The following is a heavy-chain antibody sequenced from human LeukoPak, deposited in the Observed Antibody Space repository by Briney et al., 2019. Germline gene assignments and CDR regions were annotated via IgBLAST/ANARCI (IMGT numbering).Heavy chain of an antibody. CDR1: GFTFSSYA. V-gene: IGHV3-30*04. CDR3: AREDVPAGFDP. J-gene: IGHJ5*02. D-gene: IGHD6-13*01. Sequence: GRSLRLSCAASGFTFSSYAMHWVRQAPGKGLEWVAVISYDGSNKYYADSVKGRFTISRDNSKNTLYLQMNSLRAEDTAVYYCAREDVPAGFDPWGQGTLVTVSS. CDR2: ISYDGSNK.